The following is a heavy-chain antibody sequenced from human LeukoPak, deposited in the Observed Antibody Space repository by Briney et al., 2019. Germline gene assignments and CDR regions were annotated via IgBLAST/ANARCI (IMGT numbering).Heavy chain of an antibody. CDR3: ARISYGSAYYLDY. Sequence: GGSLRLSCAASGFTFSSYAMSWVRQAPGKGLEWVSYISSSGSTIYYADSVKGRFTISRDNAKNSLYLQMNSLRAEDTAVYYCARISYGSAYYLDYWGQGTLVTVSS. D-gene: IGHD3-10*01. CDR2: ISSSGSTI. V-gene: IGHV3-48*04. CDR1: GFTFSSYA. J-gene: IGHJ4*02.